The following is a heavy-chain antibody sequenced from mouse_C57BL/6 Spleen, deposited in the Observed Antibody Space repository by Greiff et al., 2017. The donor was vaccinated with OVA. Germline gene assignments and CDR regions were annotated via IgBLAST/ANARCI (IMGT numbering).Heavy chain of an antibody. CDR1: GFTFSDAW. D-gene: IGHD1-1*01. CDR2: IRNKANNHAT. Sequence: EVKVVESGGGLVQPGGSMKLSCAASGFTFSDAWMDWVRQSPEKGLEWVAEIRNKANNHATYYAESVKGRFTISRDDSKSSVYLQMNSLRAEDTGIYYCTPLTTVASYAMDYWGQGTSVTVSS. J-gene: IGHJ4*01. CDR3: TPLTTVASYAMDY. V-gene: IGHV6-6*01.